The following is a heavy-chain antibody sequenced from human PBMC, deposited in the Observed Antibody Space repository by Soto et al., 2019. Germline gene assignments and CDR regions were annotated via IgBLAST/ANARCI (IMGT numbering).Heavy chain of an antibody. CDR3: ARHRSSSGRRAFDY. CDR1: GGSISSSSYY. V-gene: IGHV4-39*01. D-gene: IGHD6-19*01. CDR2: IYYSGST. J-gene: IGHJ4*02. Sequence: QLQLQESGPGLVKPSETLSLTCTVSGGSISSSSYYWGWIRQPPGKGLEWIGSIYYSGSTYYNPSLKSRVTISVDTSKNQFSLKLSSVTAADTAVYYCARHRSSSGRRAFDYWGQGTLVTVSS.